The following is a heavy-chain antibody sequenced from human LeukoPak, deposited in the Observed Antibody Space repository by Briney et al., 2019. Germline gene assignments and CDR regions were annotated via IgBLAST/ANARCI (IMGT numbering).Heavy chain of an antibody. Sequence: SETLSLTCAVYGGSFSGYYWSWIRQPPGKGLEWIGEINHSGSTNYNPSLKSRVTISVDTSKNQFSLKLSSVTAADTAVYYCAGSDYGGNSRPPSTFDYWGQGTLVTVSS. CDR1: GGSFSGYY. CDR2: INHSGST. D-gene: IGHD4-23*01. J-gene: IGHJ4*02. CDR3: AGSDYGGNSRPPSTFDY. V-gene: IGHV4-34*01.